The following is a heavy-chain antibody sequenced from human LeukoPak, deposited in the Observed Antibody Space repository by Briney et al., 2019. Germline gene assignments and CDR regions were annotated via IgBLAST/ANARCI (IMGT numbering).Heavy chain of an antibody. J-gene: IGHJ4*02. D-gene: IGHD3-22*01. CDR3: ARGANYYDSSGPARY. CDR2: ISAYNGNT. CDR1: GYTFTSYG. V-gene: IGHV1-18*01. Sequence: ASVKVSCKASGYTFTSYGISWVRQAPGQGLEWMGWISAYNGNTNYAQKLQGRVTMTTDTSTSTAYMELRSLRSDDTAVYYCARGANYYDSSGPARYWGQGTLVTVSS.